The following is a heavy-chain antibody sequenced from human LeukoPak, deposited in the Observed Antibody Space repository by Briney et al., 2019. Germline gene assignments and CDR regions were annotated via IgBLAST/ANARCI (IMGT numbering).Heavy chain of an antibody. V-gene: IGHV1-58*02. Sequence: SVKVSCKASGFTFTSSAMQWVRQARGQRLEWIGWIVVGSGNTNYAQKFQERVTITRDMSTSTAYMELSSLRSEDTAVYYCARDGPRPANYYYYYYYMDVWGKGTTVTVSS. CDR1: GFTFTSSA. CDR2: IVVGSGNT. CDR3: ARDGPRPANYYYYYYYMDV. J-gene: IGHJ6*03.